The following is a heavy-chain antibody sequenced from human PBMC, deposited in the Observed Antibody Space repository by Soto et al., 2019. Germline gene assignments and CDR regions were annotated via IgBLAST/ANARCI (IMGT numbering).Heavy chain of an antibody. CDR3: ARDRRNYRPGGLDY. CDR2: IYSGGST. D-gene: IGHD4-4*01. V-gene: IGHV3-66*01. CDR1: GFTVSSNY. J-gene: IGHJ4*02. Sequence: GGSLRLSCAASGFTVSSNYMSWVRQAPGKGLEWVSVIYSGGSTYYADSVKGRFTISRDNSKNTLYLQMNSLRAEDTAVYYCARDRRNYRPGGLDYWGQGTLVTVSS.